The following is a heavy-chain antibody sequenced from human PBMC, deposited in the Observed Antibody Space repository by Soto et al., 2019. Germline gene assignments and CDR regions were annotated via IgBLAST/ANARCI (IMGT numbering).Heavy chain of an antibody. CDR2: ISAYNGNT. D-gene: IGHD1-1*01. Sequence: QVQLLQSGAEVKKPGASVKFSCKASGYTFTSYGISWVRQSSGQGLEWMGWISAYNGNTKYAQKLQGRVTMTTDTYTSTAYMELRSLRSDVTAVYYYARDGAYKLKDGGWFYPCGHGTRVNVSS. CDR3: ARDGAYKLKDGGWFYP. V-gene: IGHV1-18*01. J-gene: IGHJ5*02. CDR1: GYTFTSYG.